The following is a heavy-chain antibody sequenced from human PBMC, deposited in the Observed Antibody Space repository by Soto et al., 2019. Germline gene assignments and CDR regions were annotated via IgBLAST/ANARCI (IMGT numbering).Heavy chain of an antibody. V-gene: IGHV2-5*01. CDR3: APRPGVVYAQDFEY. Sequence: QITLKESGPTLVKPTQTLTLTCTFSGFSLSTSGVGVGWIRQPPGKALEWLALIYWNDDKRYSPSLKSRLTITKDTSKNQVVLTMTNMDTVDTATYYCAPRPGVVYAQDFEYWGQGTLVTVSS. J-gene: IGHJ4*02. CDR1: GFSLSTSGVG. D-gene: IGHD2-8*02. CDR2: IYWNDDK.